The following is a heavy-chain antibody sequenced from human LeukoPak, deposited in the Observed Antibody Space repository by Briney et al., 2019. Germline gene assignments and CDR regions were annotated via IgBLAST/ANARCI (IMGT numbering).Heavy chain of an antibody. CDR3: VRGVGVSRFNYFDP. J-gene: IGHJ5*02. Sequence: GGSLRLSCSAPGFTFSTHAMYWVRQAPGKGVEYVSGISCNGGSTNYADSVRGRFTISRDNSKNTLYFQMSSLRVDDTAVYYCVRGVGVSRFNYFDPWGQGTLVTVSS. CDR2: ISCNGGST. D-gene: IGHD1-26*01. V-gene: IGHV3-64D*06. CDR1: GFTFSTHA.